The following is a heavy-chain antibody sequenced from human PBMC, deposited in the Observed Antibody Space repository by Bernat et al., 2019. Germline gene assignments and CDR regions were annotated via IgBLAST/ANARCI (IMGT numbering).Heavy chain of an antibody. CDR3: ARGTSTSAPYMDV. V-gene: IGHV3-23*01. J-gene: IGHJ6*03. Sequence: EVQLLESGGGLVQPGGSLRLSCAASGLTFNNYGMSWVRQGPGKGLEWVSAISGSGDSTYYADSVKGRFTVSRDNAKNSLYLQMNSLRAEDTAVYYCARGTSTSAPYMDVWGKGTTVTVSS. CDR1: GLTFNNYG. CDR2: ISGSGDST.